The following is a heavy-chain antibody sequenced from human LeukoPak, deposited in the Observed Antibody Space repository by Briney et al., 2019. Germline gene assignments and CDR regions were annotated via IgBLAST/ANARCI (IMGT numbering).Heavy chain of an antibody. J-gene: IGHJ5*02. CDR1: GYTFTGYY. CDR3: ARDSDSGTSWTNWFDP. CDR2: INPNSGDT. D-gene: IGHD1-26*01. Sequence: AASVKVSCKASGYTFTGYYMHWVRQAPGQGLEWMGWINPNSGDTNYAQNFQGRVTMTRDTSISTAYMELSRLRSGDTAMYYCARDSDSGTSWTNWFDPWGQGTLVTVSS. V-gene: IGHV1-2*02.